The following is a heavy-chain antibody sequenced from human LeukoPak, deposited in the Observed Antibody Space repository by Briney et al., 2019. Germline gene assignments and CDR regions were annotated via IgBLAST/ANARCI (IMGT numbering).Heavy chain of an antibody. CDR3: ARRMVAVAGTGVDY. J-gene: IGHJ4*02. Sequence: GGSLRLSCAASGFTFSSYSMNWVRQAPGKGLEWVSAISSSSSYIYYADSVKGRFTISRDIAKNSLYLQMNSLRAEDTAVYYCARRMVAVAGTGVDYWGQGTLVTVSS. CDR2: ISSSSSYI. D-gene: IGHD6-19*01. V-gene: IGHV3-21*01. CDR1: GFTFSSYS.